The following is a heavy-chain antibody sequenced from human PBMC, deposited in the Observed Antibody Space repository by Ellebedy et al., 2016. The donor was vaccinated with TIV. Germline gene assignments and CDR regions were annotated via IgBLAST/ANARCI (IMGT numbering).Heavy chain of an antibody. Sequence: ASVKVSCXASAYTFTSYHMHWVRQAPGQGLEWMGIINPNGGSTRYAQKFQGRVTMTRDTSTGTVYMDLSSLRSEDTAVYYCARDRGKGAVVVVAPMFPTANYFYGMDVWGQGTTVTVS. J-gene: IGHJ6*02. CDR1: AYTFTSYH. V-gene: IGHV1-46*01. D-gene: IGHD2-15*01. CDR3: ARDRGKGAVVVVAPMFPTANYFYGMDV. CDR2: INPNGGST.